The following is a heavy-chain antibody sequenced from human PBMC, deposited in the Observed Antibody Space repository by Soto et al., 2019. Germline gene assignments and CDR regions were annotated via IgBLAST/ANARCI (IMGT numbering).Heavy chain of an antibody. V-gene: IGHV1-46*03. CDR1: GYTFTSYY. CDR2: INPSGGST. J-gene: IGHJ5*02. CDR3: ARVSHRISPPQGNWFDP. Sequence: QVQLVQSGAEVKKPGASVKVSCKASGYTFTSYYMHWVRQAPGQGLEWMGIINPSGGSTSYAQKCQGRVTMTRDTSTSTVYMELSSLRSEDTAVYYCARVSHRISPPQGNWFDPWGQGTLVTVSS.